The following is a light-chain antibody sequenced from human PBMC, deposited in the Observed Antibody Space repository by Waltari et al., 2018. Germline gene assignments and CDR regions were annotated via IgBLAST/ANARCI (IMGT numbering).Light chain of an antibody. CDR2: FAS. J-gene: IGKJ2*01. CDR1: QSIGSS. CDR3: HPSNSLPYT. Sequence: EIVLTQSPDFQSVTPKEKVTITCRASQSIGSSLHWYQQKADQSPKLVIKFASESFSGVPSRFSGSGSGTDFTLTIYRLEAEDAATYYCHPSNSLPYTFGQGTKLEIK. V-gene: IGKV6-21*01.